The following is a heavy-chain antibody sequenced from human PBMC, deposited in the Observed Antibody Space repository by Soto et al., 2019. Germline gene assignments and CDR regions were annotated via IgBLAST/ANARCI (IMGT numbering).Heavy chain of an antibody. CDR1: GFTFSKYA. CDR2: ISGSGGSP. V-gene: IGHV3-23*01. D-gene: IGHD3-22*01. CDR3: AKDDTYYYDSSGYYPFDY. Sequence: PGGSLRLSCAASGFTFSKYAMSWVRQAPGKGLEWVSGISGSGGSPYYADSVKGRFTISRDNSKNTLYLQMNSLRAEDTAVYYFAKDDTYYYDSSGYYPFDYWGQGTLVTVSS. J-gene: IGHJ4*02.